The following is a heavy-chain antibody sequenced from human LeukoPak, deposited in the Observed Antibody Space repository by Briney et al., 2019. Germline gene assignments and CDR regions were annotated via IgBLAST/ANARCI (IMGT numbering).Heavy chain of an antibody. CDR1: GFTFSSYA. D-gene: IGHD5-18*01. J-gene: IGHJ4*02. V-gene: IGHV3-23*01. CDR3: AKRRITAMGRDYFHY. Sequence: GGSLRLSCAASGFTFSSYAMSWVRQAPGKGLEWVSAISGSGGSTYYADSVKGRFAISRDNSKNTLYLQMNSLRAEDTAVYYCAKRRITAMGRDYFHYWGQGTLVTVSS. CDR2: ISGSGGST.